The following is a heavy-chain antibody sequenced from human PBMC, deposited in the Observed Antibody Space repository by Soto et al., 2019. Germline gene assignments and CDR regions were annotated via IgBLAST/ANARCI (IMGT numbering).Heavy chain of an antibody. J-gene: IGHJ3*02. CDR2: ISSNGGST. V-gene: IGHV3-64*01. Sequence: GGSLRLSCAASGFTFSSYAMHWVRQAPGKGLEYVSAISSNGGSTYYANSVKGRFTISRDNSKNTLYLQMGSLRAEDMAVYYCARVGFGDEAPWDAFDIWGQGTMVTVSS. D-gene: IGHD2-2*03. CDR3: ARVGFGDEAPWDAFDI. CDR1: GFTFSSYA.